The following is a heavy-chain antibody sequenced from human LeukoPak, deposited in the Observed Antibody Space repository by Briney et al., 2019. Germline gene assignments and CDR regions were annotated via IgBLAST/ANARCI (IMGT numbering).Heavy chain of an antibody. CDR1: GYTFTSYG. CDR3: TRDGVVGGTRGDY. J-gene: IGHJ4*02. D-gene: IGHD1-26*01. V-gene: IGHV1-2*02. Sequence: ASVKVSCKASGYTFTSYGISWVRQAHGQGLEWMGWIDPNSGNTNYAQKFQGRVTMTRDTSISTAYMDLSRLKSDDTAVYYCTRDGVVGGTRGDYWGQGTLVTVSS. CDR2: IDPNSGNT.